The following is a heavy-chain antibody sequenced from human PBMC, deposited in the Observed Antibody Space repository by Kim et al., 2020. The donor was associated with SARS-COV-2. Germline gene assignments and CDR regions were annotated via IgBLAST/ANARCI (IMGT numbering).Heavy chain of an antibody. J-gene: IGHJ4*02. Sequence: ASVKVSCKASGYTFTSYAMNWVRQAPGQGLEWMGWINTNTGNPTYAQGFTGRFVFSLDTSVSTAYLQISSLKAEDTAVYYCARAQATVPAARSRTPRGGFDYWGQGTLVTVSS. CDR1: GYTFTSYA. CDR3: ARAQATVPAARSRTPRGGFDY. CDR2: INTNTGNP. V-gene: IGHV7-4-1*02. D-gene: IGHD2-2*01.